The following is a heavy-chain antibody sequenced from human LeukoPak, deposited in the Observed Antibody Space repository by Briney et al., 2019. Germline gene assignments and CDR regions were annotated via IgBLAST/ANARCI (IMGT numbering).Heavy chain of an antibody. Sequence: PLETLSLTCTVSGGSISSSSYYWGWIRQPPGKGLEWIGSIYYSGSTYYNPSLKSRVTISVDTSKNQFSPKLSSVTAADTAVYYCASNYYGSGSLDYWGQGNLVTVSS. CDR3: ASNYYGSGSLDY. CDR1: GGSISSSSYY. V-gene: IGHV4-39*01. CDR2: IYYSGST. D-gene: IGHD3-10*01. J-gene: IGHJ4*02.